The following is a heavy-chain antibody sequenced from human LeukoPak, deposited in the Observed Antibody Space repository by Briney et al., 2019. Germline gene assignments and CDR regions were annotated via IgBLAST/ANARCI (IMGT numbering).Heavy chain of an antibody. Sequence: SVKVSCKASGYTFTSYGISWVRQAPGQGLEWMGGIIPIFGTANYAQKFQGRVTITTDESTSTAYMELSSLRSEDTAVYYCARALNGEAFDYWGQGTLVTVSS. CDR3: ARALNGEAFDY. J-gene: IGHJ4*02. CDR2: IIPIFGTA. CDR1: GYTFTSYG. D-gene: IGHD4-17*01. V-gene: IGHV1-69*05.